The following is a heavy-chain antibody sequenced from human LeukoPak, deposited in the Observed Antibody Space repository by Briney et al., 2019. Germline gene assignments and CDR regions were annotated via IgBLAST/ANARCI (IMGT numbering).Heavy chain of an antibody. Sequence: SETLSLTCTVSGGPISSYYWSWIRQPPGKGLEWIGYIYYSGSTNYNPSLKSRVTISVDTSKNQFSLKLSSVTAADTAVYYCARGVLRPTGTADYWGQGTLVTVSS. CDR2: IYYSGST. J-gene: IGHJ4*02. D-gene: IGHD1-1*01. CDR3: ARGVLRPTGTADY. V-gene: IGHV4-59*01. CDR1: GGPISSYY.